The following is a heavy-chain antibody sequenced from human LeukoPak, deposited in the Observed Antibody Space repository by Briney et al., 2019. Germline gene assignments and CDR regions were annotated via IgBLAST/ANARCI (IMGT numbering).Heavy chain of an antibody. CDR3: ARARRTTVVTPGYFDY. CDR2: IYHSGST. V-gene: IGHV4-38-2*01. CDR1: GYSISSGYY. J-gene: IGHJ4*02. D-gene: IGHD4-23*01. Sequence: SETLSLTCAVSGYSISSGYYWGWIRQPPGKGLEWIGSIYHSGSTYYNPSLKSRVTISVDTSKNQFSLKLSSVTAADTAVYYCARARRTTVVTPGYFDYWGQGTLVTVSS.